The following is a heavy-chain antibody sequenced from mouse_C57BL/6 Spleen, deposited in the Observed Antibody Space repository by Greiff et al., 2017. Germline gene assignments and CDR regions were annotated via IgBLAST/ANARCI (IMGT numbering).Heavy chain of an antibody. CDR2: INPNNGGT. CDR3: ARRPIYDGYYLDY. Sequence: EVQLQQSGPELVKPGASVKISCKASGYTFTDYYMNWVKQSHGKSLEWIGDINPNNGGTSYNQKFKGKATLTVDKSSSTAYMELRSLTSEDSAVYYCARRPIYDGYYLDYWGQGTTLTVSS. V-gene: IGHV1-26*01. J-gene: IGHJ2*01. D-gene: IGHD2-3*01. CDR1: GYTFTDYY.